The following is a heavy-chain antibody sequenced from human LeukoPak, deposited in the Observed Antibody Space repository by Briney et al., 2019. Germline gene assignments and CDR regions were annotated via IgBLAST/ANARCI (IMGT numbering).Heavy chain of an antibody. CDR2: IRYDGSNK. Sequence: GGSLRLSCAASGFTFSSYGMHWVRQAPGKGLEWVAFIRYDGSNKYYADSVKGRFTISRDNSKNTLYLQMNSLRAEDTAVYYCASSGWYHYYYYGMDVWGQGTTVTVSS. J-gene: IGHJ6*02. V-gene: IGHV3-30*02. CDR1: GFTFSSYG. D-gene: IGHD6-19*01. CDR3: ASSGWYHYYYYGMDV.